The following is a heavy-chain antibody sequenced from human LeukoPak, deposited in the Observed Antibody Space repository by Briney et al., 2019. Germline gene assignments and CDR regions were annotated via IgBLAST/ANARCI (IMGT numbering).Heavy chain of an antibody. CDR3: ASAKYCSSTSCYNWFDP. J-gene: IGHJ5*02. CDR1: GFTVSSNY. V-gene: IGHV3-53*01. CDR2: IYSGGST. D-gene: IGHD2-2*01. Sequence: GGSLRLSCAASGFTVSSNYMSWVRQAPGKGLEWVSVIYSGGSTYYADSVKGRFTISRDNAKNSLYLQMNSLRAEDTAVYYCASAKYCSSTSCYNWFDPWGQGTLVTVSS.